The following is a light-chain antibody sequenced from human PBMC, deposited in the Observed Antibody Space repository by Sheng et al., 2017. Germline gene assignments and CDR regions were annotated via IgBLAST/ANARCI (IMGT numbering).Light chain of an antibody. CDR3: QAWDTSTGV. CDR2: QDN. J-gene: IGLJ1*01. V-gene: IGLV3-1*01. Sequence: SYELTQPPSVSVSPGQTASITCSGDKLGDKYACWYQQRPGQSPVLVIYQDNKRPPGIPERFSGSNSGNTATLTISGTQAMDEADYYCQAWDTSTGVFGTGTKVTVL. CDR1: KLGDKY.